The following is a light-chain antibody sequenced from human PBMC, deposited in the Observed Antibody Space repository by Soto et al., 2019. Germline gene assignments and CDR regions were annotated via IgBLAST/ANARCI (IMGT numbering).Light chain of an antibody. J-gene: IGLJ1*01. CDR2: EAS. CDR1: SSDVGSDNL. Sequence: QSVLAQPASVSGTPGQSITISCTVTSSDVGSDNLVSCYHQYPGKAPKRIIFEASKRPSGVSNRFSGSKSGSTASRTIFGLQAEDEADYYCCSNAGGSTYVFGTGTKVTVL. CDR3: CSNAGGSTYV. V-gene: IGLV2-23*01.